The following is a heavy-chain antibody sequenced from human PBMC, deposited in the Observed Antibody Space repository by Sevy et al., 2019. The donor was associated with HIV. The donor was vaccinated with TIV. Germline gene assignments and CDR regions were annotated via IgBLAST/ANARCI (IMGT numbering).Heavy chain of an antibody. V-gene: IGHV3-48*02. CDR1: GFSFSGYN. CDR2: LSSSTSTI. J-gene: IGHJ6*02. CDR3: ARDSSWNYDSYFYGMDV. D-gene: IGHD1-7*01. Sequence: GGSLRLSCAASGFSFSGYNMNWVRQAPGKGLEWVSYLSSSTSTIHYADSVKGRSTISRDNAKNSLFLQMNSLRDEETAVYYCARDSSWNYDSYFYGMDVWGQGTTVTVSS.